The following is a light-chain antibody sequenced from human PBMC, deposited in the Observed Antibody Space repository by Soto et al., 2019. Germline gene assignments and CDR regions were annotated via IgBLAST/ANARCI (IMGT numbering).Light chain of an antibody. J-gene: IGKJ4*01. CDR2: ASS. CDR1: QSVSSF. CDR3: QQRSNWPLT. V-gene: IGKV3-11*01. Sequence: EIVLTQSPVTLSLSPGERATLSCRASQSVSSFLAWYQQKPGQAPRLLIYASSHRATGIPARFSGSGSGTDFTLTISSLEPEDFAIYYCQQRSNWPLTFGGGTKVQIK.